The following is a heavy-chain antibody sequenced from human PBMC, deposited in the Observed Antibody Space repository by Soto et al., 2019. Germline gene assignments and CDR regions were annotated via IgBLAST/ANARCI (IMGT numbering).Heavy chain of an antibody. CDR1: GYTFTSYA. Sequence: ASVKVSCKASGYTFTSYAMHWVRQAPGQRLEWMGWINAGNGNTKYSQKFQGRVTITRDTSANTAYMELSSLRSEDTAVYYCARAQQQLVRGWPGYWGQGTLVTVSS. J-gene: IGHJ4*02. CDR3: ARAQQQLVRGWPGY. V-gene: IGHV1-3*01. D-gene: IGHD6-13*01. CDR2: INAGNGNT.